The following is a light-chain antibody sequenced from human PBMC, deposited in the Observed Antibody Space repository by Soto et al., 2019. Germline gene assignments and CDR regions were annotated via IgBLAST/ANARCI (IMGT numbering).Light chain of an antibody. CDR1: QTVIKNY. CDR3: QKYETSPYT. Sequence: ESVLTQSPGTLSLSPGERATLSCRASQTVIKNYLAWYQRKPGQTPRLLIYGASNRATGIPDRFSGSGSGTDFTLTISRLEPEDSALYYCQKYETSPYTFGQGTKLEIK. V-gene: IGKV3-20*01. CDR2: GAS. J-gene: IGKJ2*01.